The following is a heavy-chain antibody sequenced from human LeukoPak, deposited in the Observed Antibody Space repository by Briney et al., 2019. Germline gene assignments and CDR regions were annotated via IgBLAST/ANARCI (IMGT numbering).Heavy chain of an antibody. Sequence: ASVKVSCKASGYTFTSYGISWVRQAPGQGLEWMGWISAYNGNTNYAQKLQGRVTMTTDTSTSTAYMELRSLRSDDTAVYYCARSTHVEMATSRFFDLWGRGTLVTVSS. CDR3: ARSTHVEMATSRFFDL. CDR1: GYTFTSYG. CDR2: ISAYNGNT. V-gene: IGHV1-18*01. J-gene: IGHJ2*01. D-gene: IGHD5-24*01.